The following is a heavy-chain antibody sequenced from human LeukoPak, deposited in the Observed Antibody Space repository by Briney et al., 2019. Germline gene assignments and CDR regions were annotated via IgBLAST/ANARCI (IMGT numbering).Heavy chain of an antibody. CDR2: ISYDGSNK. D-gene: IGHD5-18*01. V-gene: IGHV3-30*18. CDR3: AKASIQLWLRIDY. CDR1: GFTFSSYG. Sequence: GGSLRLSCAASGFTFSSYGINWVRQAPGKGLEWVAVISYDGSNKYYADSVKGRFTISRDNSKNTLYLQMNSLRAEDTAVYYCAKASIQLWLRIDYWGQGTLVTVSS. J-gene: IGHJ4*02.